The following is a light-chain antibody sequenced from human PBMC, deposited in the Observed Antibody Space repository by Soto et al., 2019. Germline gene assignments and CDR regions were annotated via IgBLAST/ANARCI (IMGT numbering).Light chain of an antibody. CDR3: MQALQTPPT. J-gene: IGKJ4*01. CDR1: QSLLHSNGYTY. Sequence: DIVMTQSPLSLPVIPGEPASISCRSSQSLLHSNGYTYLDWYLQKPGQSPQLLIYLGSNRASGVPDRFSGSGSGTDFTLKISRVEAEDVGVYYCMQALQTPPTFGGGTRVEIK. CDR2: LGS. V-gene: IGKV2-28*01.